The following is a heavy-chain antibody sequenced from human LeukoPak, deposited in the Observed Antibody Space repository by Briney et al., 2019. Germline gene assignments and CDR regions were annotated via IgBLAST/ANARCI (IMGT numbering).Heavy chain of an antibody. CDR1: GFTFSDYY. J-gene: IGHJ4*02. V-gene: IGHV3-11*01. CDR2: ISSSGSTI. D-gene: IGHD2-2*01. CDR3: ARVAHHDIVVVPAAPRDY. Sequence: GGSLRLFCSASGFTFSDYYMFWIRQAPGKGLVCVLYISSSGSTIYYADAVKGRFPISRDNAKNSLYLQMNSLRAEDTAVYYCARVAHHDIVVVPAAPRDYWGQGTLVTVSS.